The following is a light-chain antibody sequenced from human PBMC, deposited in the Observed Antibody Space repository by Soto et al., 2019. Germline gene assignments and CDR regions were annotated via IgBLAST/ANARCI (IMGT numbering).Light chain of an antibody. V-gene: IGKV3-20*01. Sequence: EIVLTQSPGTLSLSPGERATLSCRASQSVSSSYLAWYQQKPGQAPRLLIYGASSRATGIPVRFSGSGSGTDFTLTSSRLEPEDVAVYYWQQYGSSRTFGQGTKVEIK. CDR2: GAS. J-gene: IGKJ1*01. CDR3: QQYGSSRT. CDR1: QSVSSSY.